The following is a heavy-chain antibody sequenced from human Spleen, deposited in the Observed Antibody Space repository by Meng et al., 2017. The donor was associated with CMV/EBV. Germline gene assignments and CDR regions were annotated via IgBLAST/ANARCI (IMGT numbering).Heavy chain of an antibody. CDR1: GYTFASYG. CDR3: ARADCSGGCPDPYYYFGMDV. J-gene: IGHJ6*02. CDR2: ISDYTGNT. D-gene: IGHD2-15*01. Sequence: ASVKVSCKASGYTFASYGISWVRQAPGQGLEWMGWISDYTGNTNYAQKVQGRVTMTTDISASTAYMELRSLTSDDTAVYYCARADCSGGCPDPYYYFGMDVWGQGTTVTVSS. V-gene: IGHV1-18*01.